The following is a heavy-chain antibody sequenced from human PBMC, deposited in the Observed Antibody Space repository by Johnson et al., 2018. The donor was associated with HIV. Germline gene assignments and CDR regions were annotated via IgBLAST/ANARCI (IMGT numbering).Heavy chain of an antibody. D-gene: IGHD6-6*01. CDR1: GFTFSSYW. Sequence: VQLVESGGGLVQPGGSLRLSCAASGFTFSSYWMHWVRQAPGKRLVWVSRINSDGSSTSYADSVKGRFTISRDNAKNTLYLQMNSRGAEETGVYSGAKVMWGAARGAFDIWGQGTMVTVSS. CDR2: INSDGSST. J-gene: IGHJ3*02. CDR3: AKVMWGAARGAFDI. V-gene: IGHV3-74*01.